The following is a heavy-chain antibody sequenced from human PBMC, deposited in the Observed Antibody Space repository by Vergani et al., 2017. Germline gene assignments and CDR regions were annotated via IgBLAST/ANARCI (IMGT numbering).Heavy chain of an antibody. V-gene: IGHV4-31*03. CDR1: GGSISSGGYY. Sequence: QVQLQESGPGLVKPSQTLSLTCTVSGGSISSGGYYWSWIRQHPGKGLEWIGYIYYSGSTYYNPSLKSRVTILVDTSKNQFSLKLSSVTAADTAVYYCARQQGGYGAAFDIWGQGTMVAVSS. J-gene: IGHJ3*02. D-gene: IGHD4-17*01. CDR3: ARQQGGYGAAFDI. CDR2: IYYSGST.